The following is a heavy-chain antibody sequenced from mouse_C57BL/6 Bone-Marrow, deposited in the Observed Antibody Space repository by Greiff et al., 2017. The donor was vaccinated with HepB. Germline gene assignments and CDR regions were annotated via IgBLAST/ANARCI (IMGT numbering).Heavy chain of an antibody. D-gene: IGHD1-1*01. V-gene: IGHV1-69*01. Sequence: QVQLQQPGAELVMPGASVKLSCKASGYTFTSYWMHWVKQRPGQGLEWIGEIDPSDSYTNYNQKFKGKSTLTVDKSSSTTYMQLRSLTSEDSAVYYCARPITTVVAPYAMDYWGQGTSVTVSS. CDR3: ARPITTVVAPYAMDY. CDR2: IDPSDSYT. J-gene: IGHJ4*01. CDR1: GYTFTSYW.